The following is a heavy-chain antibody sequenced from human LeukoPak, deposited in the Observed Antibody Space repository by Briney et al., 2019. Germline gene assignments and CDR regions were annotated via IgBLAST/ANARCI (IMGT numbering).Heavy chain of an antibody. V-gene: IGHV3-23*01. D-gene: IGHD3-16*01. CDR3: AKDLGWGREYFDY. CDR2: ISGSGGST. J-gene: IGHJ4*02. CDR1: GFTFSDYW. Sequence: PGGSLRLSCAASGFTFSDYWMSWVRQAPGKGLEWVSAISGSGGSTYYADSVKGRFTISRDNSKNTLYLQMNSLRAEDTAVYYCAKDLGWGREYFDYWGQGTLVTVSS.